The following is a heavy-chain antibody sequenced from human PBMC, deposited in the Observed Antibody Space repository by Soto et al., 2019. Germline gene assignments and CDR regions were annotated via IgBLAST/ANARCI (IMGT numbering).Heavy chain of an antibody. CDR1: GFSLSRKGMS. CDR3: TRSTNWNYECYFDY. D-gene: IGHD1-7*01. CDR2: IDWEEEK. Sequence: SGPTLVNPKQTLILTCAFSGFSLSRKGMSVSWIRQPPGKALEFLALIDWEEEKFYSPSLRTRLTVSKDTSKSQVVLTLTNVDPVDTATYYRTRSTNWNYECYFDYWGQGTLVTVSS. V-gene: IGHV2-70*01. J-gene: IGHJ4*01.